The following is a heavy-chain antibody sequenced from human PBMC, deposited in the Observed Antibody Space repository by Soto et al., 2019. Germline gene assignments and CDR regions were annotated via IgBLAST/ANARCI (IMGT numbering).Heavy chain of an antibody. J-gene: IGHJ4*02. V-gene: IGHV3-21*01. Sequence: GGSLRLSCAASGFTFDNYVMNWVRQAPGKGLEWVSPITSTGSSIYYADSVKGRFTISRDNAKNSLYLQMNSLRVEDTAVYYCARGGYSYGLDYWGQGTLVTVSS. CDR1: GFTFDNYV. D-gene: IGHD5-18*01. CDR3: ARGGYSYGLDY. CDR2: ITSTGSSI.